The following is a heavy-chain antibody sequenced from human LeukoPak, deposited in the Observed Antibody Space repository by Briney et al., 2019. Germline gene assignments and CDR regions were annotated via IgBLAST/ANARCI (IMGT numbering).Heavy chain of an antibody. CDR2: INTDTGNP. CDR1: GYSFSSYA. D-gene: IGHD3-16*02. V-gene: IGHV7-4-1*02. CDR3: ARAHQPLGGLSFPDS. J-gene: IGHJ5*01. Sequence: ASVKVSCKASGYSFSSYAMNWVRQAPGQGLEWMGWINTDTGNPTYAQGFTGRFVFSLDTSVSTAYLQISSLKAEDTAVYYCARAHQPLGGLSFPDSWGQGTLVTVSS.